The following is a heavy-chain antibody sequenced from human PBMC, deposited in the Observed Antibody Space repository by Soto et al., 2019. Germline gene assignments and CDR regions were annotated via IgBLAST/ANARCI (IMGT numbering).Heavy chain of an antibody. CDR1: GGSISSYY. J-gene: IGHJ3*02. V-gene: IGHV4-59*01. D-gene: IGHD6-13*01. CDR3: AREFSGTGSSSWAQEGDAFDI. Sequence: SETLSLTCTVSGGSISSYYWSWIRQPPGKGLEWIGYIYYSGSTNYNPSLKSRVTISVDTSKNQFSLKLSSVTAADTAVYYCAREFSGTGSSSWAQEGDAFDIRGQGTMVTVSS. CDR2: IYYSGST.